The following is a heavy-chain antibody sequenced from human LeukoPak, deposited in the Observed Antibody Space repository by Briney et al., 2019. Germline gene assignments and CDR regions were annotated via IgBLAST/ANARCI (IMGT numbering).Heavy chain of an antibody. V-gene: IGHV3-21*01. CDR2: ISSSSSYI. CDR1: GFTFSSYS. D-gene: IGHD3-22*01. Sequence: GKSLRLSCAASGFTFSSYSMNWVRQAPGKGLEWVSSISSSSSYIYYADSVKGRFTISRGNAKNSLHLQMNSLRAEDTAVYYCARDEDSSGYCDYWGQGTLVTVSS. J-gene: IGHJ4*02. CDR3: ARDEDSSGYCDY.